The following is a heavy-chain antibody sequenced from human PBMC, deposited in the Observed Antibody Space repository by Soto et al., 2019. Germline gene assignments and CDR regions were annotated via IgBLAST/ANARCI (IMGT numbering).Heavy chain of an antibody. CDR1: GGSISSSSYY. V-gene: IGHV4-39*01. CDR3: ASLYYYGSGRRNYYYGMDV. Sequence: SETLSLTCTVSGGSISSSSYYWGWIRQPPGKGLEWIGSIYYSGSTYYNPSLKSRVTISVDTSKNQFSLKLSSVTAADTAVYYCASLYYYGSGRRNYYYGMDVWGQGTTVTVSS. D-gene: IGHD3-10*01. J-gene: IGHJ6*02. CDR2: IYYSGST.